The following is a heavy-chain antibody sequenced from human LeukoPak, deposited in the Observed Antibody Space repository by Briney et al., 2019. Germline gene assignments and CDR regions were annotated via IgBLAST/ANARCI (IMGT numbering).Heavy chain of an antibody. Sequence: PSETLSLTCTVSGGSISSYYWSWIRQPPEKGLELIGYIYYRGSTNYNPSLKSRVTISVDTSKNQFSLKLTSVTAADTAVYYCASSATNNWLDYWGQGTLVTVSS. J-gene: IGHJ5*01. D-gene: IGHD6-25*01. CDR2: IYYRGST. CDR3: ASSATNNWLDY. CDR1: GGSISSYY. V-gene: IGHV4-59*01.